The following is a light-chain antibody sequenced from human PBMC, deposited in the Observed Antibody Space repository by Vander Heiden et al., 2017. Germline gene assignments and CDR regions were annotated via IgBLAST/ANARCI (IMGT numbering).Light chain of an antibody. Sequence: DIHMTQSPSTLSASVGDRVTITCRASQSISTYLAWYQQKPGKAPKLLISRASSLESGVPSRFSGRGSGTDFTLTISSLQPDDFATYYCQQYHGYVYSFGQGTKLEI. CDR2: RAS. CDR3: QQYHGYVYS. V-gene: IGKV1-5*03. CDR1: QSISTY. J-gene: IGKJ2*03.